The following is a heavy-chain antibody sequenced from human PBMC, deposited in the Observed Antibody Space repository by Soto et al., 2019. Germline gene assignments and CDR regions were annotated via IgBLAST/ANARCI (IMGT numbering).Heavy chain of an antibody. CDR3: TTDQYYDFWSGYYRAFDY. V-gene: IGHV3-15*01. Sequence: GGSLRLSCAASGFTFSNAWMSWVRQAPGKGLEWVGRIKSKTDGGTTDYAAPVKGRFTISRDDSKNTLYLQMNSLKTEDTAVYYCTTDQYYDFWSGYYRAFDYWGQGTLVTVSS. J-gene: IGHJ4*02. CDR2: IKSKTDGGTT. D-gene: IGHD3-3*01. CDR1: GFTFSNAW.